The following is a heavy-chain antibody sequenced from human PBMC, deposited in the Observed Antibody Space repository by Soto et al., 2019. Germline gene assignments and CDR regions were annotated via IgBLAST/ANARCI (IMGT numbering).Heavy chain of an antibody. CDR1: GGSISSFY. Sequence: PSETLSLTCTVSGGSISSFYWSWIRQPPGQGLEWIGYMYDTRSANYNPSLKSRVTMSVDTSKSQFSLELRSVTAADTAVYYCAGETGGSYFDPWGQGALVTVSS. CDR2: MYDTRSA. J-gene: IGHJ5*02. D-gene: IGHD1-26*01. V-gene: IGHV4-59*01. CDR3: AGETGGSYFDP.